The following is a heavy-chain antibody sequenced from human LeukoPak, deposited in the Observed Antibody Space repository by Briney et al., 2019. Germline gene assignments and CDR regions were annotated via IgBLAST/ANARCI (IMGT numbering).Heavy chain of an antibody. CDR1: GFTFSSYS. Sequence: GGSLRLSCAASGFTFSSYSMNWVRQAPGKGLEWVSYISSSSSTIYYADSVKGRFTISRDNAKNSLYLQMNSLRAEDTAVYYCARDRGPVAFDIWGQGTMVTVSS. D-gene: IGHD4-17*01. J-gene: IGHJ3*02. V-gene: IGHV3-48*04. CDR2: ISSSSSTI. CDR3: ARDRGPVAFDI.